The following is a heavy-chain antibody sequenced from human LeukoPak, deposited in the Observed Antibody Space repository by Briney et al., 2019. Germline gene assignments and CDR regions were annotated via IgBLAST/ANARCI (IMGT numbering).Heavy chain of an antibody. CDR1: GFTFAGYA. V-gene: IGHV3-23*01. J-gene: IGHJ4*02. CDR2: VSGSGGST. CDR3: ARDGTAMVITNGYFDY. Sequence: HPGGSLRLSCAASGFTFAGYAMTWVRQAPGKGLEWVSAVSGSGGSTYSADSVKGRFTISRDNSKNTLYLQINSLRAEDTAVYYCARDGTAMVITNGYFDYWGQGTLVTVSS. D-gene: IGHD5-18*01.